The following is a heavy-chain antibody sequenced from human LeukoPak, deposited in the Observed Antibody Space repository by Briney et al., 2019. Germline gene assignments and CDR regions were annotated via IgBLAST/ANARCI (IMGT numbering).Heavy chain of an antibody. CDR2: FYHSKST. V-gene: IGHV4-38-2*02. J-gene: IGHJ5*02. Sequence: SETLSLTCTVSGYSISSDYYWGWIRQPPGKGLEWIGSFYHSKSTYHNPSLKSRVTISVDTSKNQFSLKLSSVTAADTAVYYCARPPYGSGSYYNRAWFDPWGQGTLVTVSS. D-gene: IGHD3-10*01. CDR1: GYSISSDYY. CDR3: ARPPYGSGSYYNRAWFDP.